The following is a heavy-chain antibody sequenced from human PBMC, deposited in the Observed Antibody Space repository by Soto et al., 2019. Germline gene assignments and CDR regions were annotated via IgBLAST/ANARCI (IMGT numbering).Heavy chain of an antibody. D-gene: IGHD2-15*01. Sequence: LRLSCSVSGFTFSNYAMHWVRQAPGEGLEYVSGITSDGDSTYHADSVKGRFTISRDNSKNTLHLQMSSLRLEDTAIYYCVKGNQLLRYYFEFWGQGTLVTVSS. CDR3: VKGNQLLRYYFEF. J-gene: IGHJ4*02. CDR2: ITSDGDST. V-gene: IGHV3-64D*06. CDR1: GFTFSNYA.